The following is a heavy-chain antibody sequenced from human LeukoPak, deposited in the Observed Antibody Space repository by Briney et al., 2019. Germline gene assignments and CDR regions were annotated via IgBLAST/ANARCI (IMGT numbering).Heavy chain of an antibody. CDR3: AREGTSQYYYYYYMDV. Sequence: SETLSLTCTVSGGSISSGGYYWSWIRQPPGKGLEWIGYIYHSGSTYYNPSLKSRDTISVDRSKNQFSLKLSSVTAADTAVYYCAREGTSQYYYYYYMDVWGKGTTVTVSS. CDR1: GGSISSGGYY. J-gene: IGHJ6*03. V-gene: IGHV4-30-2*01. D-gene: IGHD2-2*01. CDR2: IYHSGST.